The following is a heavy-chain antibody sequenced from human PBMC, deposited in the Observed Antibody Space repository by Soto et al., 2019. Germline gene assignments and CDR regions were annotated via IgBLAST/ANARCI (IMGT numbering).Heavy chain of an antibody. CDR3: TTDGRSDF. J-gene: IGHJ4*02. Sequence: EVQFVESGGGLVQPGGSLRLSCVVSGLTFSKVWRSWVRQAPGKGLEWLGRITSQTDVETTDYTAPVKGRFTISRDDSRSTLYLQMTSLRTEDTGVYYCTTDGRSDFWGQGTLVTVCS. CDR2: ITSQTDVETT. V-gene: IGHV3-15*01. CDR1: GLTFSKVW.